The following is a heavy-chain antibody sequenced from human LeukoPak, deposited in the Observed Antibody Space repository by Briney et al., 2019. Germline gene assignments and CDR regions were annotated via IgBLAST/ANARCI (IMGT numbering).Heavy chain of an antibody. V-gene: IGHV3-23*01. D-gene: IGHD3-16*01. CDR1: GFTFSSYA. Sequence: GGSLRLSCAASGFTFSSYAMSWVRQAPGKGLEWVSAISGSGGSTYYADSVKGRFTISRDNSKNTLYLQMNSLRAEDTAVYYCAKGDVLGHFYYYYMDVWGKGTTVTVSS. CDR3: AKGDVLGHFYYYYMDV. CDR2: ISGSGGST. J-gene: IGHJ6*03.